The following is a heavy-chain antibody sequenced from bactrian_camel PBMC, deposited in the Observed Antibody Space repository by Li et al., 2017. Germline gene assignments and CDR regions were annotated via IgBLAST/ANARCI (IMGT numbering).Heavy chain of an antibody. D-gene: IGHD1*01. V-gene: IGHV3S53*01. Sequence: QLVESGGGSVQAGGSLRLSCIASGNSDSNTCMGWFRQAPGKERTTVAAIDRDGSSIHVDSVKGRFTISHDNAKNSVDLQMNSQKPDDTAVYYCAATGQMLSVAGCRTQGTQVTVS. CDR1: GNSDSNTC. CDR2: IDRDGSS. J-gene: IGHJ4*01.